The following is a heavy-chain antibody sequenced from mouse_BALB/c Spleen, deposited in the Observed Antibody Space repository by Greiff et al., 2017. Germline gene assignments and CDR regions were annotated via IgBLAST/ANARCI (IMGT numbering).Heavy chain of an antibody. CDR1: GYSITSDYA. J-gene: IGHJ4*01. Sequence: EVQGVESGPGLVKPSQSLSLTCTVTGYSITSDYAWNWIRQFPGNKLEWMGYISYSGSTSYNPSLKSRISITRDTSKNQFFLQLNSVTTEDTATYYCARERNYYGIAMDYWGQGTSVTVAS. CDR3: ARERNYYGIAMDY. D-gene: IGHD1-1*01. V-gene: IGHV3-2*02. CDR2: ISYSGST.